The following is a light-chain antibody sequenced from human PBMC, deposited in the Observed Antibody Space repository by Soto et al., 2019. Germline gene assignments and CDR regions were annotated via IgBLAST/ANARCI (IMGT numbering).Light chain of an antibody. Sequence: QSALTQPRSVSGYPGQSVTISCTGTSSDVGDYNYVSWYQQHPGKAPKLMIYDVSKRPSGVPDRFSGSKSGNKASLTISGLQAEDEADYYCFSSAGSRYVFGTGTKVTVL. CDR2: DVS. CDR3: FSSAGSRYV. V-gene: IGLV2-11*01. CDR1: SSDVGDYNY. J-gene: IGLJ1*01.